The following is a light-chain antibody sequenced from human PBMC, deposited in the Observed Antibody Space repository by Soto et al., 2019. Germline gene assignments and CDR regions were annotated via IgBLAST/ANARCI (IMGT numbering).Light chain of an antibody. CDR1: SGHSSNI. Sequence: QPVLTQSSSASASLGSSVKLTCTLSSGHSSNIIAWHQQQPGKAPRYLMRFEGSGSYNKGSEIPDRFAGSSSGAERYLTISTLQFEDEAEYFCETWDSNTRVFGGGTKLTVL. CDR2: FEGSGSY. J-gene: IGLJ3*02. CDR3: ETWDSNTRV. V-gene: IGLV4-60*02.